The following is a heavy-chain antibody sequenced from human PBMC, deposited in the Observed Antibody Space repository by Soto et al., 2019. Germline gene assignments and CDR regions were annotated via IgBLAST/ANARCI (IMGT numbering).Heavy chain of an antibody. V-gene: IGHV3-23*01. J-gene: IGHJ4*02. CDR3: ATVHNTSRSFDY. CDR1: GFTVTTYA. Sequence: GGSLRLSCAASGFTVTTYAMSWVRQAPGKGLEWVSTTGISGRTTYYADSVKGRFTVSRDDSKNTLDLQMSNLRAEDTAVYYCATVHNTSRSFDYWGQGTLVTVSS. CDR2: TGISGRTT. D-gene: IGHD1-20*01.